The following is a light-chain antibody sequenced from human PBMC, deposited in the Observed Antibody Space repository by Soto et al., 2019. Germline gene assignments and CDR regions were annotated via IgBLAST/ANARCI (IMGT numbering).Light chain of an antibody. J-gene: IGLJ1*01. V-gene: IGLV2-18*02. CDR1: SSDVGSYNR. CDR2: EVS. Sequence: QSVLTQPPSVSGSPGQSVTISCTGTSSDVGSYNRVSWYQQPPGTAPKLMIYEVSNRPSGVPDRFSGSKSGNTASLTISGLQAEDEADYYCSSYTSSSTYVFGTGTSSPS. CDR3: SSYTSSSTYV.